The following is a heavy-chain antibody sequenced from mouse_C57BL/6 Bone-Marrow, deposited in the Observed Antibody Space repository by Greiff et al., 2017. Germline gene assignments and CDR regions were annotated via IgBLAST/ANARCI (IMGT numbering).Heavy chain of an antibody. CDR3: ARQGIYSSY. CDR2: INPYNGGT. V-gene: IGHV1-19*01. J-gene: IGHJ3*01. CDR1: GYTFPDYY. Sequence: VQLQQSGPVLVKPGASVKMSCKASGYTFPDYYMNWVKQSHGKSLEWIGVINPYNGGTSYNQKFKGKATLTVDKSSSTAYMELNSLTSEDSAVYYCARQGIYSSYWGQGTLVTVSA. D-gene: IGHD2-1*01.